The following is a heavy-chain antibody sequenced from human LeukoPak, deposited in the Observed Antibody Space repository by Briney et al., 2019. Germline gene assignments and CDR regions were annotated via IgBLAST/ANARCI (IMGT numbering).Heavy chain of an antibody. V-gene: IGHV4-59*01. CDR3: ARNWNDFDY. J-gene: IGHJ4*02. D-gene: IGHD1-1*01. Sequence: SETLSLTCTVWGGSISSYYWSWIRQPPGKGVEGIGYIYYSGSTNYTPSLKSRVTISVDTSKNQFSLKLSSVTAADTAVYYCARNWNDFDYWGQGTLVTVSS. CDR2: IYYSGST. CDR1: GGSISSYY.